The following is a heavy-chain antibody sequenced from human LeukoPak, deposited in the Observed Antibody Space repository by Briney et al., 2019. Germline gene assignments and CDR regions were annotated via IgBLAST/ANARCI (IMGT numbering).Heavy chain of an antibody. D-gene: IGHD6-19*01. CDR3: ARHAEYNSGWHFYLDH. J-gene: IGHJ4*02. CDR2: VHNVGST. V-gene: IGHV4-39*01. CDR1: GVSTTNGIYY. Sequence: SETLSLTCTVSGVSTTNGIYYWAWIRQSPGKGLEWIGSVHNVGSTYYNLSLRSRVTMSIDTSKNQFSLRLNSVTAADAAVYYCARHAEYNSGWHFYLDHWGQGILVTVSS.